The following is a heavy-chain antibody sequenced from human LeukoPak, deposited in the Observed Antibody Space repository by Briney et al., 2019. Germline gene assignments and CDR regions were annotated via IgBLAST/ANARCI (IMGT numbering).Heavy chain of an antibody. Sequence: PSETLSLTCAVYGGSFSGYYWSWIRQPPGKGLEWIGEINHSGSTNYNPSLKSRVTISVDTSKNQFSLKLSSVTAADTAVYYCARGLGIPNFDYWGQETLVTVSS. J-gene: IGHJ4*02. CDR2: INHSGST. V-gene: IGHV4-34*01. D-gene: IGHD7-27*01. CDR3: ARGLGIPNFDY. CDR1: GGSFSGYY.